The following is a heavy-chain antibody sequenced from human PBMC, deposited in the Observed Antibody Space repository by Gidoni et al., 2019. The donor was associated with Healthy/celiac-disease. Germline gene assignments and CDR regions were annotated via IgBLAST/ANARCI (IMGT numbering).Heavy chain of an antibody. V-gene: IGHV2-5*02. CDR2: IYWDDDK. D-gene: IGHD6-6*01. CDR3: AHSHIAARRYYYGMDV. CDR1: GFSLSTSGVG. Sequence: QITLKESGPTLVKPTQTLTLTCTFSGFSLSTSGVGVGWIRQPPGKALEWLALIYWDDDKRYSPSLKSRLTITKDTSKNQVVLTMTNMDPVDTATYYCAHSHIAARRYYYGMDVWGQGTTVTVSS. J-gene: IGHJ6*02.